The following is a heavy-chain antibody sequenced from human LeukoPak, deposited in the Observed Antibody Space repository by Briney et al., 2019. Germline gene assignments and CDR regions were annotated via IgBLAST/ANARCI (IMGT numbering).Heavy chain of an antibody. CDR1: GFTFSSYG. V-gene: IGHV3-7*01. J-gene: IGHJ4*02. CDR3: ARGGMTYYDFWSGYYYFDY. Sequence: GGSLRLSCAASGFTFSSYGMSWVRQAPGKGLEWVANIKQDGSEKYYVDSVKGRLTISRDNAKNSLYLQMNSLRAEDTAVYYCARGGMTYYDFWSGYYYFDYWGQGTLVTVSS. D-gene: IGHD3-3*01. CDR2: IKQDGSEK.